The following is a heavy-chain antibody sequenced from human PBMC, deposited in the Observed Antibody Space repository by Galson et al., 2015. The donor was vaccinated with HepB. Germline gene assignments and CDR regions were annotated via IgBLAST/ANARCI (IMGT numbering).Heavy chain of an antibody. CDR1: GIPFSTYA. CDR2: ISGSGDKS. V-gene: IGHV3-23*01. D-gene: IGHD2-2*02. Sequence: SLRLSCAASGIPFSTYAMSWVRQAPGKGLEWVSVISGSGDKSYYTDSVKGRSTISRDNSKNTLYLQMNSLRAEDTAVYYCAKEGCTGTRCYITYCGQGTLVTVSS. CDR3: AKEGCTGTRCYITY. J-gene: IGHJ4*02.